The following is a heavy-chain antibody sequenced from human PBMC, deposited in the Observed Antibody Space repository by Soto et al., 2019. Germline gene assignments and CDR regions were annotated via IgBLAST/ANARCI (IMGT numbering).Heavy chain of an antibody. D-gene: IGHD2-2*01. V-gene: IGHV3-74*01. CDR1: GFTFSSYW. CDR2: INSDGSST. J-gene: IGHJ5*02. Sequence: GGSLRLSCAASGFTFSSYWMHWVRQAPGKGLVWVSRINSDGSSTSYADSVKGRFTISRDNSKRTLYLQMNSLRAEDTAVYYCAKEASDCSATSCFTNWFDPWGQGTRVTVSS. CDR3: AKEASDCSATSCFTNWFDP.